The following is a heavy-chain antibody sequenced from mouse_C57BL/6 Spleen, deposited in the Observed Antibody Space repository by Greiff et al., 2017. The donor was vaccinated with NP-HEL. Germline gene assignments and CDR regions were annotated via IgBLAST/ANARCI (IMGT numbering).Heavy chain of an antibody. J-gene: IGHJ3*01. D-gene: IGHD1-2*01. Sequence: QVTLKVSGPGLLQSSQTLSLTCSFSGFSLSTSGMGVSWIRQPSGKGLEWLAHIYWDDDKRYNPSLKSRLTITKDTSRNQVFLKITSVDTADTATYYWARRDGDYYGPWFAYWGQGTLVTVSA. V-gene: IGHV8-12*01. CDR1: GFSLSTSGMG. CDR3: ARRDGDYYGPWFAY. CDR2: IYWDDDK.